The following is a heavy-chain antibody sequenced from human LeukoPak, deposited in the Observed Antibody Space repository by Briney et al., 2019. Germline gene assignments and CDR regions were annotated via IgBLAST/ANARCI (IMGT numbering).Heavy chain of an antibody. Sequence: PGGSLRLSCAASGFTFSDYYMSWIRQAPGKGLEWVSYISSSGSTIYYADSVNGRFTISRDNAKNSLYVQMNSLRAEDTAVYYCAREYYDSIWELDYFDYWGQGTLVTVSS. V-gene: IGHV3-11*04. CDR2: ISSSGSTI. CDR3: AREYYDSIWELDYFDY. CDR1: GFTFSDYY. J-gene: IGHJ4*02. D-gene: IGHD3-22*01.